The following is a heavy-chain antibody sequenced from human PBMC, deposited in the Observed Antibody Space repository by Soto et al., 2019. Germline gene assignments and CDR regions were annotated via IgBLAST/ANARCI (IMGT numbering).Heavy chain of an antibody. V-gene: IGHV3-23*01. D-gene: IGHD1-26*01. CDR3: AKVRTPDPHYYSEL. J-gene: IGHJ2*01. CDR2: IKYTGETA. CDR1: GVIFSISV. Sequence: GGSLRLASAACGVIFSISVMAWFLQAPGKGLEWVSGIKYTGETAYYADSVKGRFTISRDNSRNTLSLEMDNLRVEDTAVYWGAKVRTPDPHYYSELWGRGTLVTVSS.